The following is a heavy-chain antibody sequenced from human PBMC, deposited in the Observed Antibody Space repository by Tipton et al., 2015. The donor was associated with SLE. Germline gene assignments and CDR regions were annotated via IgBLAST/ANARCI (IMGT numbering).Heavy chain of an antibody. D-gene: IGHD1-14*01. V-gene: IGHV3-30*03. J-gene: IGHJ3*02. Sequence: SLRLSCAASGFTFSSYGMHWVRQAPGKGLEWVAVISYDGSNKYYADSVKGRFTISRDNSNYTLYLQMNSLRAEDTAVYYCARDISPRDAFDIWGQGTMVTVSS. CDR2: ISYDGSNK. CDR1: GFTFSSYG. CDR3: ARDISPRDAFDI.